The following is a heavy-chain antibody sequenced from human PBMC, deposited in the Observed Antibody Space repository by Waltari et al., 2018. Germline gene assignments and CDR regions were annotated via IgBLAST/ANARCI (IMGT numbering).Heavy chain of an antibody. CDR2: IDPSDSDT. CDR1: GYSFTSYW. J-gene: IGHJ5*02. CDR3: ARQPWGVVPAASNWFDP. Sequence: EVQLVQSGAEVKKPGESLRISCKGSGYSFTSYWISWVRQMPGKGLGWMGRIDPSDSDTNYSPSFQGHVTISADKSISTAYLQWSSLKASDTAMYYCARQPWGVVPAASNWFDPWGQGTLVTVSS. V-gene: IGHV5-10-1*03. D-gene: IGHD2-2*01.